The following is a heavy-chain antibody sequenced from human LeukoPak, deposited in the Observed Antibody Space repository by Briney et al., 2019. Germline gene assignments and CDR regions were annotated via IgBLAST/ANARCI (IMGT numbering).Heavy chain of an antibody. CDR2: IYYSGST. CDR3: ARHDRLRADYTYGPMYY. Sequence: SETLSLTCTVSGGSISSYYWSWIRQPPGKGLEWIGYIYYSGSTKYNPSLRGRVTISVDTSKNQFSLKLSSVTAADTAVYYCARHDRLRADYTYGPMYYWGQGTLVTVSS. V-gene: IGHV4-59*08. CDR1: GGSISSYY. J-gene: IGHJ4*02. D-gene: IGHD5-18*01.